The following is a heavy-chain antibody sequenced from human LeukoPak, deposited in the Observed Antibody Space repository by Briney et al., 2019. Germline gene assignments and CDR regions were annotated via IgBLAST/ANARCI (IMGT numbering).Heavy chain of an antibody. CDR1: GFSFSTFW. CDR2: IKEDESAK. CDR3: ARDVGGSLDY. Sequence: PGGSLRLSCAASGFSFSTFWMAWVRQAPGKGLEWVANIKEDESAKHQADSVKGRFTIFRDNAQNSVYLQMCSLRGEDTAVYYCARDVGGSLDYWGQGTLVTVSS. D-gene: IGHD1-26*01. V-gene: IGHV3-7*01. J-gene: IGHJ4*02.